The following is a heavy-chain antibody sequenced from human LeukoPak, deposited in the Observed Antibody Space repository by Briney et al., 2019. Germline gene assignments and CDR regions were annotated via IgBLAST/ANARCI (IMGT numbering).Heavy chain of an antibody. J-gene: IGHJ4*02. Sequence: KXXXKXXGYTFTGYSIHWVRQAPGQGLEWMGWINPNSGGRNYAQKFQGRVTMTRDTSISTAYMELSRLRSDDTAVYYCARGIYDSSGYYFDYWGQGTLVTVSS. CDR3: ARGIYDSSGYYFDY. CDR1: GYTFTGYS. V-gene: IGHV1-2*02. CDR2: INPNSGGR. D-gene: IGHD3-22*01.